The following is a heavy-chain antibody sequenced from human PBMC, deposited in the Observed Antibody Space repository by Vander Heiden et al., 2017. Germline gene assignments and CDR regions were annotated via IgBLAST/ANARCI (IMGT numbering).Heavy chain of an antibody. CDR2: IYYSGST. J-gene: IGHJ5*02. V-gene: IGHV4-39*01. D-gene: IGHD2-15*01. CDR1: GGSISSSSYY. CDR3: AISPGGGGGTMWFDP. Sequence: QLQLQESGPGLVKPSETLSLTCTVSGGSISSSSYYWGWIRQPPGKGLEWIGSIYYSGSTYYNPSLKSRVTISVDTSKNQFSMKLSSVTAADTAVYYCAISPGGGGGTMWFDPWGQGILVTVHS.